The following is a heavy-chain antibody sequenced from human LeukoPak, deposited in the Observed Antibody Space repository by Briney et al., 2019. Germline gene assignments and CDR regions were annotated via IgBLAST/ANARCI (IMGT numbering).Heavy chain of an antibody. V-gene: IGHV4-61*08. CDR1: GGSISSGGYY. CDR3: AREGYSGYDWGVYYYYYYMDV. Sequence: PSQTLSLTCTVSGGSISSGGYYWSWIRQPPGKGLEWIGYIYYSGSTNYNPSLKSRVTISVDTSKNQFSLKLSSVTAADTAVYYCAREGYSGYDWGVYYYYYYMDVWGKGTTVTVSS. J-gene: IGHJ6*03. D-gene: IGHD5-12*01. CDR2: IYYSGST.